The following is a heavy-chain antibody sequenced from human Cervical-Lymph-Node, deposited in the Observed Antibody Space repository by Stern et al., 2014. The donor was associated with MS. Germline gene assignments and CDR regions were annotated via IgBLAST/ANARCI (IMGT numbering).Heavy chain of an antibody. Sequence: QDQLVQSGSELKKPGASVQVSCKASGYTFNSHAMHWVRQAPGQGLEWMGWIDTNTGNPTYAQGFTGRFVFSLDTSVSTAYLQISSLKPEDTAVYYCARDTQWLTHNWFDLWGQGTLVTVSS. CDR3: ARDTQWLTHNWFDL. V-gene: IGHV7-4-1*02. CDR1: GYTFNSHA. J-gene: IGHJ5*02. D-gene: IGHD6-19*01. CDR2: IDTNTGNP.